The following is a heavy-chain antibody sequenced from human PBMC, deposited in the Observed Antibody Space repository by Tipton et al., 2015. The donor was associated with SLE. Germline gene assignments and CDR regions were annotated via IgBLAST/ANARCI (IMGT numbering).Heavy chain of an antibody. CDR2: INHSVST. V-gene: IGHV4-34*01. CDR3: ARARVNTVDSGSLYFDL. J-gene: IGHJ2*01. Sequence: TLSLTCAVSGGSFSDYYWTWIRQPPGKGLEWIGEINHSVSTNYNPSLKSRVTISADTSKNQFSLKLTSVTAADSAVYYCARARVNTVDSGSLYFDLWGRGTLVTVSS. D-gene: IGHD1-26*01. CDR1: GGSFSDYY.